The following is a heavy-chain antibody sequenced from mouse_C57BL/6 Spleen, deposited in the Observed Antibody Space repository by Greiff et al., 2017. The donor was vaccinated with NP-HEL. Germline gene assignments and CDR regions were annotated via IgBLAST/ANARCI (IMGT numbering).Heavy chain of an antibody. J-gene: IGHJ4*01. Sequence: EVKVVESGGGLVKPGGSLKLSCAASGFTFSSYAMSWVRQTPEKRLEWVATISDGGSYTYSPDNVKGRFTIARDNAKNNLYLQMSHLKSEDTAMYYCARDWDEDYAMDYWGQGTSVTVSS. CDR3: ARDWDEDYAMDY. CDR2: ISDGGSYT. CDR1: GFTFSSYA. D-gene: IGHD4-1*01. V-gene: IGHV5-4*01.